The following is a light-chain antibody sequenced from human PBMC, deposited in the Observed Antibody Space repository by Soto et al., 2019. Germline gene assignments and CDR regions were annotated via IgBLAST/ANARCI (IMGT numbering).Light chain of an antibody. J-gene: IGKJ4*01. Sequence: EIVLTQSPDTLSLSPGERATLSCRASQSIRSNLAWYQQKPGQAPRLLIYGASTRATGIPARFSGSGSGTEFTLTISGLQSEDFAVYYCHQYNMWPPLIFGGGTKVEIK. CDR3: HQYNMWPPLI. V-gene: IGKV3-15*01. CDR2: GAS. CDR1: QSIRSN.